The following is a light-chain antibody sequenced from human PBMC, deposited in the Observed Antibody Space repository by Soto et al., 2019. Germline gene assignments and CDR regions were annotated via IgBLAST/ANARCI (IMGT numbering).Light chain of an antibody. J-gene: IGKJ3*01. CDR3: QQYGSSPHT. V-gene: IGKV3-20*01. CDR1: QSVSSSY. Sequence: EIVLTQSPGTLSLSPGERATLSCRASQSVSSSYLAWYQQKPDQAPRLLIYGASSRATGIPDRFSGSGSGKDFTLTIIRLEPEDFAVYYCQQYGSSPHTFGPGTKVDIK. CDR2: GAS.